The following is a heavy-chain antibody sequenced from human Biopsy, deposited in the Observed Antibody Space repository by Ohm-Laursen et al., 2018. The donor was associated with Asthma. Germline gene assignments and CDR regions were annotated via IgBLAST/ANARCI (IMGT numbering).Heavy chain of an antibody. V-gene: IGHV3-33*06. J-gene: IGHJ4*02. CDR1: GITFSTYG. CDR3: AKARIHHFYDSSGYYQHD. D-gene: IGHD3-22*01. CDR2: IWYDGRKK. Sequence: SLRLSCTASGITFSTYGMHWVRQAPGKGLEWVSFIWYDGRKKTYADSVKGRFTISRDNSKNTLYLQMNSLRAEDTAVYYCAKARIHHFYDSSGYYQHDWGQGTLVTVSS.